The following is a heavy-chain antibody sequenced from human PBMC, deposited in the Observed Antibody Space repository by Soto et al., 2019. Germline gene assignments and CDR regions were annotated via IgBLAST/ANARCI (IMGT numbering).Heavy chain of an antibody. D-gene: IGHD3-22*01. V-gene: IGHV4-38-2*01. J-gene: IGHJ5*02. CDR1: VYSISSGYY. CDR2: IYHSGST. CDR3: ARLYDSSGFDWFDP. Sequence: PSETLSLTCAVSVYSISSGYYWGWIRQPPGKGLEWIGSIYHSGSTYYNPSLKSRVTISVDTSKNQFSLKLSSVTAADTAVYYCARLYDSSGFDWFDPWGQGTLVTVSS.